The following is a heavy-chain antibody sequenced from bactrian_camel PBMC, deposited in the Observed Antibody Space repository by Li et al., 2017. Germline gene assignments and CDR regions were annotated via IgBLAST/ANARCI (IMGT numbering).Heavy chain of an antibody. CDR1: GYTYSSYC. CDR3: AAECAPDEAGGFRY. CDR2: VYRVGGSA. D-gene: IGHD6*01. J-gene: IGHJ6*01. V-gene: IGHV3S31*01. Sequence: VQLVESGGGSVQAGGSLRLSCAASGYTYSSYCMGWFRQAVGQEREAVAAVYRVGGSAFYADSVKGRFTFSQDNAQKTLYLQMDSLKPEDTAMYYCAAECAPDEAGGFRYWGQGTQVTVS.